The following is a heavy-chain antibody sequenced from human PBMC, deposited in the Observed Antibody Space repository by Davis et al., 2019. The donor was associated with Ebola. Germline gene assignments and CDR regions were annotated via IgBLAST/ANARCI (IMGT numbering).Heavy chain of an antibody. D-gene: IGHD4-17*01. CDR1: GFTFSNAW. J-gene: IGHJ5*02. Sequence: PGGSLRLSCTASGFTFSNAWMSWVRQAPGKGLEWVGRIKSKTDGGTTDYAAPVKGRFTISRDDSKNTLYLQMNSLKTEDTAVYYCTTDPIMTTVTTGFDPWGQGTLVTVSS. CDR2: IKSKTDGGTT. V-gene: IGHV3-15*01. CDR3: TTDPIMTTVTTGFDP.